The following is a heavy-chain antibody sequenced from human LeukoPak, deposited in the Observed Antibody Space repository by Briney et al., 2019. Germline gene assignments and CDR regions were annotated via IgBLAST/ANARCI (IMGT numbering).Heavy chain of an antibody. CDR2: IYYSGST. D-gene: IGHD5-18*01. CDR3: ARFRVDTHWYFDL. Sequence: SETLSLTCTVSGGSMSHYYWSWIRQPPGKGLEWIGYIYYSGSTNYNPSLKSRVTISIDTSKSQFSLTLSSVTAADTAVYYCARFRVDTHWYFDLWGRGTLVTVSS. J-gene: IGHJ2*01. V-gene: IGHV4-59*12. CDR1: GGSMSHYY.